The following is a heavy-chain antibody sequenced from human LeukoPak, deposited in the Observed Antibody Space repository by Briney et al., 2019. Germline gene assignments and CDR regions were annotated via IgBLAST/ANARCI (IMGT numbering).Heavy chain of an antibody. V-gene: IGHV4-34*12. CDR3: ARHGWDGNNWSYVDY. Sequence: GSLRLSCAASGFTFSDYYMSWIRQPPGKGLEWIGNFFYSGSTYYNPSLKSRVTISVDTSKNQFSLKLRSVTAADTAVYYCARHGWDGNNWSYVDYWGQGTLVPVSS. CDR2: FFYSGST. J-gene: IGHJ4*02. CDR1: GFTFSDYY. D-gene: IGHD5-24*01.